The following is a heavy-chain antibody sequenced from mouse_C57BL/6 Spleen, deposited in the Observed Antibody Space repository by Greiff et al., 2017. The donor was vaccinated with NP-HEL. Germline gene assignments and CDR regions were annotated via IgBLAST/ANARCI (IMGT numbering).Heavy chain of an antibody. CDR3: ARGDYGSSPFYAMDY. D-gene: IGHD1-1*01. J-gene: IGHJ4*01. CDR1: GYTFPSYW. V-gene: IGHV1-64*01. Sequence: VQLKQPGAELVKPGASVKLSCKASGYTFPSYWMHWVKQRPGQGLEWIGMIHPNRGSTNYNEKFKSKATLTVDTSSSTAYMQLSSLTSGDSAVYYCARGDYGSSPFYAMDYWGQGTSVTVSS. CDR2: IHPNRGST.